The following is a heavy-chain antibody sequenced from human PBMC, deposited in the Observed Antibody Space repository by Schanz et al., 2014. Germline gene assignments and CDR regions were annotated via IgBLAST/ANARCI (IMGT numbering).Heavy chain of an antibody. Sequence: QVPLVQSGAEVRKPGSSVRVSCKASGGTFTSYAFSWVRQAPGQGLEWMGRIIPIVDITNYAQKFLGRVTITADKSTSTAYMELRSLRSDDTAVYYCARDRRLQRQSGWDYWGQGTLVTVSS. J-gene: IGHJ4*02. D-gene: IGHD3-10*01. CDR1: GGTFTSYA. CDR2: IIPIVDIT. CDR3: ARDRRLQRQSGWDY. V-gene: IGHV1-69*04.